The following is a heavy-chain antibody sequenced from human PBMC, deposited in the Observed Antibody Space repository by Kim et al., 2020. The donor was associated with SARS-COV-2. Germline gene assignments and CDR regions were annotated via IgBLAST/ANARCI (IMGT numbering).Heavy chain of an antibody. J-gene: IGHJ4*02. V-gene: IGHV4-39*01. Sequence: SETLSLTCTVSGGSISSSSYYWGWIRQPPGKGLEWIGSIYYSGSTYYNPSLKSRVTISVDTSKNQFSLKLSSVTAADTAVYYCARVRGWNFDYWGQGTLVTVSS. D-gene: IGHD1-1*01. CDR2: IYYSGST. CDR3: ARVRGWNFDY. CDR1: GGSISSSSYY.